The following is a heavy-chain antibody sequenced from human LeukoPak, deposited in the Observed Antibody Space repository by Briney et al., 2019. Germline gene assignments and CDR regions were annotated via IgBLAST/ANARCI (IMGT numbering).Heavy chain of an antibody. CDR2: ISSISGTI. D-gene: IGHD1-26*01. Sequence: GGSLRLSCAASGFTFSSYEMNWVRQAPGKGLEWVSYISSISGTIDYADSVKGRFTISRDNAKNSLYLQMNSLRAEDTAVYYCARDHGGSYSYWGQGTLVTVSS. CDR1: GFTFSSYE. J-gene: IGHJ4*02. V-gene: IGHV3-48*01. CDR3: ARDHGGSYSY.